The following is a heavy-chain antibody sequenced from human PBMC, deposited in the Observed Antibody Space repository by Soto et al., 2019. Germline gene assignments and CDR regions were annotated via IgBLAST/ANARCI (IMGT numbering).Heavy chain of an antibody. CDR2: ICSSGCTV. Sequence: SGGSLRLSCAASGVSFNRDDMNWVRQAPGKGLEWISYICSSGCTVYYSDSVKGRFTISRDNARNSLYLQMSSLRAEDTAVYYCAREWRENWDSPYYYGMDVWGQGTMVTVSS. D-gene: IGHD1-7*01. CDR3: AREWRENWDSPYYYGMDV. J-gene: IGHJ6*02. V-gene: IGHV3-48*03. CDR1: GVSFNRDD.